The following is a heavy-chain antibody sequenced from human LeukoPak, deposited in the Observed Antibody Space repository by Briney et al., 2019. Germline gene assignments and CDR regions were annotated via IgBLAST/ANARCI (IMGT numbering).Heavy chain of an antibody. V-gene: IGHV3-11*01. D-gene: IGHD3-3*01. CDR3: ARETGTRITIFGVDYYYYYMDV. J-gene: IGHJ6*03. CDR1: GLTFSDYY. Sequence: GGSLRLSCAASGLTFSDYYMSWIRQAPGKGLEWVSYISSSGSTIYYADSVKGRFTISRDNAKNSLYLQMNSLRAEDTAVYYCARETGTRITIFGVDYYYYYMDVWGKGTTVTVSS. CDR2: ISSSGSTI.